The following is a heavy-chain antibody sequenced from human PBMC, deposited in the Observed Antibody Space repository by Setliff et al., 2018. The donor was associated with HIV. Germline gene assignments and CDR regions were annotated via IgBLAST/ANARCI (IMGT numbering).Heavy chain of an antibody. J-gene: IGHJ2*01. V-gene: IGHV4-31*03. CDR1: GGSISSGGYY. Sequence: SETLSLTCTVSGGSISSGGYYWSWIRQHPGKGLEWIGYIYYSGSTYFNPSLKSRVAISVATSENQFSLILNSVTAADTAVYYCSSGSGSHYNSGDWYFDRWGRGTLVTVSS. CDR2: IYYSGST. D-gene: IGHD3-10*01. CDR3: SSGSGSHYNSGDWYFDR.